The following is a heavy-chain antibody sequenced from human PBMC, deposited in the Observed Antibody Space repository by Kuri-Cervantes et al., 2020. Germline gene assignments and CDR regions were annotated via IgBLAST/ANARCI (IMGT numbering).Heavy chain of an antibody. J-gene: IGHJ4*02. CDR1: GFIFDDYA. Sequence: GGSLRLSCTASGFIFDDYAIHWVRQAPGKGLEWVSGISWNSGNIAYAASVKGRITISRDNAKNSLYLQMNSLRAEDTALYYCARELRNDYWGQGTLVTVSS. D-gene: IGHD1-7*01. CDR3: ARELRNDY. CDR2: ISWNSGNI. V-gene: IGHV3-9*01.